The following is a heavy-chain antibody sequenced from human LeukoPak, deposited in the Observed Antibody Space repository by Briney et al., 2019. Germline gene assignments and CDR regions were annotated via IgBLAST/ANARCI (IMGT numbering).Heavy chain of an antibody. J-gene: IGHJ4*02. V-gene: IGHV1-69*01. CDR3: ARGHLWVRGVNVAD. D-gene: IGHD3-10*01. Sequence: SVKVSXKASGGTFRSYAISWVRQAPGQGLEWMGGIIPILGTANYAQKFQGRVTITADESTSTAYMELSSLRSEDTAVYYCARGHLWVRGVNVADWGQGTLVTVSS. CDR1: GGTFRSYA. CDR2: IIPILGTA.